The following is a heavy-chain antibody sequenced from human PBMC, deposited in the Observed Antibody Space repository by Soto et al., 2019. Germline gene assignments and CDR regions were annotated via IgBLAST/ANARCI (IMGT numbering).Heavy chain of an antibody. CDR1: GGSISSYY. V-gene: IGHV4-59*08. J-gene: IGHJ6*03. Sequence: LSETLSLTCTVSGGSISSYYWSWIRQPPGKGLEWIGYIYYSGSTNYNPSLKSRVTISVDTSKNQFSLKLSSVTAADTAVYYCARHGLLDFWSGYYTRAAAAYYMDVWGKGTTVTVSS. CDR3: ARHGLLDFWSGYYTRAAAAYYMDV. CDR2: IYYSGST. D-gene: IGHD3-3*01.